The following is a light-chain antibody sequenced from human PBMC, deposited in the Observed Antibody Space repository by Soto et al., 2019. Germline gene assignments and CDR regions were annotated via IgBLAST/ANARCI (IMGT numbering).Light chain of an antibody. V-gene: IGKV3-15*01. J-gene: IGKJ1*01. CDR2: GAS. Sequence: ETVMTQSPATLSVSPGERATLSCRASQSVYSNLAWYQQKPGQAPRLLIYGASTRVTGIPARFSGSGSGTDFTLTITRLGPEDFAVYYCQQYGSSLWTFGQGTKVDIK. CDR1: QSVYSN. CDR3: QQYGSSLWT.